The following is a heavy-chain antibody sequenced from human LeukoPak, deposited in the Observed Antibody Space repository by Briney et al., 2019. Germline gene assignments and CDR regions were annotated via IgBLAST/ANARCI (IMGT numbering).Heavy chain of an antibody. CDR1: GYTFTSYG. D-gene: IGHD3-9*01. J-gene: IGHJ4*02. Sequence: GASVKVSCKASGYTFTSYGISWVRQAPGQGLEWMGWISAYNGNTNYAQKLQGRVTMTTDTSTGTAYMELRSLRSDDTAVYYCARVERFPGYYNVDYWGQGTLVTVSS. CDR2: ISAYNGNT. CDR3: ARVERFPGYYNVDY. V-gene: IGHV1-18*04.